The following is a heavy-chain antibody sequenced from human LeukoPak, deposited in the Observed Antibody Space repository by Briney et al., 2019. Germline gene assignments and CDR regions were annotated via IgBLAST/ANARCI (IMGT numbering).Heavy chain of an antibody. CDR3: AKERGHPLANYYMDV. CDR2: IVDTGDST. V-gene: IGHV3-23*01. CDR1: GFTFSSYA. J-gene: IGHJ6*03. Sequence: GESLRLSCAASGFTFSSYAMSWVRQAPGKGLEWVSTIVDTGDSTFYADSVRGRFTISRDSSKNTLYLQMNSLRAEDTAVYSCAKERGHPLANYYMDVWGKGTTVTVSS. D-gene: IGHD1-26*01.